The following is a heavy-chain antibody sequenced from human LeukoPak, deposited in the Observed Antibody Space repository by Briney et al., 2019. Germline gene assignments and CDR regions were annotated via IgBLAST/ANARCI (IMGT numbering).Heavy chain of an antibody. CDR2: INHSGST. V-gene: IGHV4-34*01. Sequence: SETLSLTCAVYGGSFGVYYWSWIRQPPGKGLEWIGEINHSGSTNYNPSLKSRVTISVDTSKNQFSLKLSSVTAADTAVYYCARGPIAAAGHFDYWGQGTLVTVSS. CDR3: ARGPIAAAGHFDY. D-gene: IGHD6-13*01. CDR1: GGSFGVYY. J-gene: IGHJ4*02.